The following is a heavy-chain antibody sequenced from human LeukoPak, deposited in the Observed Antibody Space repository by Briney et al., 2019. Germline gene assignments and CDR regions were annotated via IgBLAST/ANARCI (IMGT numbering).Heavy chain of an antibody. V-gene: IGHV1-18*01. CDR1: GYTFTSYG. CDR2: ISAYNGNT. CDR3: ARLGKFEAMVTGKRGPDYYYYYMDV. D-gene: IGHD5-18*01. Sequence: ASVKVSCKASGYTFTSYGIIWVRQAPGQGLEWMGWISAYNGNTNYAQKLQGRVTMTTDTSTSTAYMELRSLRSDDTAVYYCARLGKFEAMVTGKRGPDYYYYYMDVWGKGTTVTVSS. J-gene: IGHJ6*03.